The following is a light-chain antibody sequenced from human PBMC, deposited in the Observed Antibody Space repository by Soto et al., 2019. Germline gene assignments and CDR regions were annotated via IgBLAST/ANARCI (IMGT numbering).Light chain of an antibody. CDR1: QYVAGGS. CDR2: GAS. CDR3: HQSYSAPPT. Sequence: ENVLTQSPDTVSLSPGERATLFCRARQYVAGGSIAWYQQKPGQAPRLLIYGASNRAAGIPDRFSGSGFGTDFTLTISRLEPEDFAVYYCHQSYSAPPTFGQGTKLDIK. V-gene: IGKV3-20*01. J-gene: IGKJ2*01.